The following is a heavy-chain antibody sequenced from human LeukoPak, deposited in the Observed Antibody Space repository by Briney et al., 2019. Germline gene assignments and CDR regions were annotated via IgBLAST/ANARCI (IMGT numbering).Heavy chain of an antibody. J-gene: IGHJ4*02. CDR1: GGSFSGYY. Sequence: PSETLSLTCAVYGGSFSGYYWSWIRQPPGKGLEWIGEINHSGSTNYNPSLKSRVTISVDTSKNQFSLKLSSVTAADTAVYYCARDRLEEGSYDSSGCFDYWGQGTLVTVSS. CDR3: ARDRLEEGSYDSSGCFDY. V-gene: IGHV4-34*01. CDR2: INHSGST. D-gene: IGHD3-22*01.